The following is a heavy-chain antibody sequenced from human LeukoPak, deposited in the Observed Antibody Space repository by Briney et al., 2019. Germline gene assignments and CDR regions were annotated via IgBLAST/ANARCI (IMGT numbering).Heavy chain of an antibody. CDR2: MNPNSGNT. V-gene: IGHV1-8*01. CDR1: GYTFTSYD. CDR3: ARGVTTSGSYSDDAFDI. D-gene: IGHD1-26*01. Sequence: EASVKVSCKASGYTFTSYDINWVRQATGQGLEWMGWMNPNSGNTGYAQKFQGRVTMTRNTSISTAYMVLSSLRSEDTAVYYCARGVTTSGSYSDDAFDIWGQGTMVTVSS. J-gene: IGHJ3*02.